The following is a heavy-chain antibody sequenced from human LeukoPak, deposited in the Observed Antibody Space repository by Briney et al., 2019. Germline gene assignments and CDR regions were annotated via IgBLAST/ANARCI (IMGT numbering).Heavy chain of an antibody. CDR1: GGSISSYY. CDR2: IYYSGST. J-gene: IGHJ4*02. D-gene: IGHD4-17*01. V-gene: IGHV4-59*01. Sequence: KPSETLSLTCTVPGGSISSYYWSWIRQPPGKGLEWIGYIYYSGSTNYNPSLKSRVTISVDTSKNQFSLKLSSVTAADTAVYYCARALAYDYGDYFVDYWGQGTLVTVSS. CDR3: ARALAYDYGDYFVDY.